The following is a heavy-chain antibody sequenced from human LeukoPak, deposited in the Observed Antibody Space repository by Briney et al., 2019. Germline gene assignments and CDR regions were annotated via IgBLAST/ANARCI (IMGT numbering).Heavy chain of an antibody. J-gene: IGHJ4*02. CDR1: GYTFTGYY. Sequence: ASVKASCKASGYTFTGYYMHWVRQAPGQGLEWMGWINANSGDTKYAQKFQGRVTVTRDTSISTAYMELSRLRSDDTAMYYCAREISGYSDYWGQGTLVTVSS. D-gene: IGHD3-22*01. CDR2: INANSGDT. CDR3: AREISGYSDY. V-gene: IGHV1-2*02.